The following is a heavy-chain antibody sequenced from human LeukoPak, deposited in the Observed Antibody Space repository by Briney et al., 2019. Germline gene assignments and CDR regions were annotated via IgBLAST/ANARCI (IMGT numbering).Heavy chain of an antibody. Sequence: SETLSLTCTVSGGSISSSSYYWGWIRQPPGKGLEWIGSIYYSGSTYYNPSLKSRVTISVDTSKNQFSLKLSSVTAADTAVYYCARVPETGTTEYLDYWGQGTLVTVSS. D-gene: IGHD1-1*01. CDR2: IYYSGST. V-gene: IGHV4-39*07. CDR1: GGSISSSSYY. CDR3: ARVPETGTTEYLDY. J-gene: IGHJ4*02.